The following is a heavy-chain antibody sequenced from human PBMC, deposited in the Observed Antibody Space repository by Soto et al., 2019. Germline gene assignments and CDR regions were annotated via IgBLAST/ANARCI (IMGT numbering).Heavy chain of an antibody. CDR1: VFSLSTSGVG. CDR2: IYWDDDK. D-gene: IGHD3-10*01. Sequence: QITLKESGPTLEKPTQTLTLTCTVSVFSLSTSGVGVGWIRQPPGKALEWLALIYWDDDKRYSPSLKSRLTITKDTSKNQVVLTMTNMDPVDTATYYCAHSGAYGEFDYFDYWGQGTLVTVSS. V-gene: IGHV2-5*02. CDR3: AHSGAYGEFDYFDY. J-gene: IGHJ4*02.